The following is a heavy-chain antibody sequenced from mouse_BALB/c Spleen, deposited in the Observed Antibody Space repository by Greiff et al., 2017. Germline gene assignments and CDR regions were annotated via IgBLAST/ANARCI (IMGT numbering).Heavy chain of an antibody. J-gene: IGHJ3*01. CDR3: ARRYYGYDGGFAY. CDR1: GYAFTSYN. Sequence: EVQLQQSGPELVKPGASVKVSCKASGYAFTSYNMNWVMQSHGKSLEWIGRINPYNGDTFYNQKFKGKATLTVDKSSSTAHMELRSLASEDSAVYYCARRYYGYDGGFAYWGQGTLVTVSA. CDR2: INPYNGDT. D-gene: IGHD2-2*01. V-gene: IGHV1-20*02.